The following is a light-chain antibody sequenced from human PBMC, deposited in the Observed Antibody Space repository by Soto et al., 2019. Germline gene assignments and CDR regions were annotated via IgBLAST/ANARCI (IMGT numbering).Light chain of an antibody. Sequence: VVLTQSPGTLSLSPGERATLSCRASQSVGRRYLAWYQQKPGQAPRLLIYDTSDRASDIPDRFSGGGSETDFSLNISRLVPEDSAVYYCQHQGTFGGGTKVEIK. J-gene: IGKJ4*01. CDR1: QSVGRRY. V-gene: IGKV3-20*01. CDR2: DTS. CDR3: QHQGT.